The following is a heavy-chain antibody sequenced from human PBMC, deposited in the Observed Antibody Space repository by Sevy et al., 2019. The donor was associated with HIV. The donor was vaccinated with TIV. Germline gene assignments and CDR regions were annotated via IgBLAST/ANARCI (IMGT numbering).Heavy chain of an antibody. J-gene: IGHJ6*02. CDR1: GFTFSSYW. V-gene: IGHV3-74*01. CDR2: INSDGSST. D-gene: IGHD3-22*01. Sequence: GGSLRLSCAASGFTFSSYWMHWVRQAPGKGLVWVSRINSDGSSTSYADSVKGRFTISRDNAKNTLYLQMNSLRAEDTVVYYCARVHQESSGYFLYYYYYGMDVWGQGTTVTVSS. CDR3: ARVHQESSGYFLYYYYYGMDV.